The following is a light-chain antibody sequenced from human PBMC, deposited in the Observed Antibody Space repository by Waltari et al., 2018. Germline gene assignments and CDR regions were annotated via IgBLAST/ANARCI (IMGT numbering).Light chain of an antibody. V-gene: IGLV2-11*01. CDR3: CSYAGSFTWL. CDR1: SSDVGASNY. Sequence: HSALTQPRSVSGSPGPSVTISCTGPSSDVGASNYLSWYQHHPGKAPKLIIDDVAKRPSGVPDRFSGSKSGNTASLTISGLQAEDEAEYYCCSYAGSFTWLFGGGTKLTVL. J-gene: IGLJ3*02. CDR2: DVA.